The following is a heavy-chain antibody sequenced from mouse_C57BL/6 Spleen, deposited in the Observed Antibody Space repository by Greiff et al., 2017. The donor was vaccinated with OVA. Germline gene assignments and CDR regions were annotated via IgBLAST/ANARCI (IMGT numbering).Heavy chain of an antibody. Sequence: QVQLQQPGAELVRPGSSVKLSCKASGYTFTSYWMDWVKQRPGQGLEWIGNIYPSDSETHYNQKFKDKATLTVDKSSSTAYMQLSSLTSEDSAGYYCARRGDSGYYFDYWGQGTTLTVSS. CDR3: ARRGDSGYYFDY. J-gene: IGHJ2*01. D-gene: IGHD3-2*02. CDR2: IYPSDSET. V-gene: IGHV1-61*01. CDR1: GYTFTSYW.